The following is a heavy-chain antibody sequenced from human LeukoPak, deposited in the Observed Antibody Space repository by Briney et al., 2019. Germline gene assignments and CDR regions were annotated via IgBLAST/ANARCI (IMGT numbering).Heavy chain of an antibody. J-gene: IGHJ4*02. D-gene: IGHD5-12*01. CDR2: ISGGGGST. V-gene: IGHV3-23*01. Sequence: GGSLRLSCGASGFTFSNHAMTWVRQAPGKGLECVSVISGGGGSTYYADSVKGRFTISRDNSMNTLYLQMSSLRAEDTAIYYCAKGHSDYGTGFDLWGQGTLVTVSS. CDR1: GFTFSNHA. CDR3: AKGHSDYGTGFDL.